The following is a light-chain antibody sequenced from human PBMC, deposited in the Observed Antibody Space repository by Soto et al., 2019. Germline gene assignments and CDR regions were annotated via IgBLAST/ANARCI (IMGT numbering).Light chain of an antibody. CDR1: SSDVGGYNY. Sequence: QSALTQPASVSGSPGQSITISCTGTSSDVGGYNYVSWYQQHPGKAPKLMIYDVSNRPSGVSNRFSGSKSGNTASLTISGLQAKDEADYYCSSYTSSRGVFGTGTKLTVL. J-gene: IGLJ1*01. CDR2: DVS. CDR3: SSYTSSRGV. V-gene: IGLV2-14*01.